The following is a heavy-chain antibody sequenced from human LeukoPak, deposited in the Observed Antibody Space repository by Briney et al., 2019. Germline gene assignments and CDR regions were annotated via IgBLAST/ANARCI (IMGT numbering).Heavy chain of an antibody. CDR3: TKDLRYYYADNHSEMDEHDY. Sequence: GGCLRLSCAAPGFTFNTYSMNWVRQAPGEGVGWGSSISGGRDEIYYADSVKGGFTISRDSANHSLYLQMNSLRVEDTALYYCTKDLRYYYADNHSEMDEHDYWGQGTLVTVSS. V-gene: IGHV3-21*01. D-gene: IGHD4-23*01. CDR2: ISGGRDEI. J-gene: IGHJ4*02. CDR1: GFTFNTYS.